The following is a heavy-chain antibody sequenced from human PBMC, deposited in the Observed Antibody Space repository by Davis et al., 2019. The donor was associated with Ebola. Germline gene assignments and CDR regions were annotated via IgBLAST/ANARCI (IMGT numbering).Heavy chain of an antibody. CDR2: IYSGGST. V-gene: IGHV3-66*01. J-gene: IGHJ4*02. CDR3: ARGTGGFDY. CDR1: GFTVSSNY. Sequence: GESLKISCAASGFTVSSNYMSWVRQAPGKGLEWVSVIYSGGSTYYADSVKGRFTISRDNSKNTLYLQMNSLRAEDTAVYYCARGTGGFDYWGQGTLVTVSS. D-gene: IGHD7-27*01.